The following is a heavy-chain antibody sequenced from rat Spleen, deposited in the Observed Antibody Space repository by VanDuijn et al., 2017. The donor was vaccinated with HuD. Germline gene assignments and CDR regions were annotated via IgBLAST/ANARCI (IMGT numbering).Heavy chain of an antibody. CDR1: GFTFSDYY. CDR3: TTVWSYYWYVDF. CDR2: ISYDGSST. V-gene: IGHV5-7*01. D-gene: IGHD1-3*01. Sequence: EVQLVESDGGLVQPGRSLQLSCAASGFTFSDYYMAWVRQAPKKGLEWVASISYDGSSTYYRDSVKGRFTISRDNAKSTLYLQMGRLGSEDTATYYCTTVWSYYWYVDFWGPGTMVTVSS. J-gene: IGHJ1*01.